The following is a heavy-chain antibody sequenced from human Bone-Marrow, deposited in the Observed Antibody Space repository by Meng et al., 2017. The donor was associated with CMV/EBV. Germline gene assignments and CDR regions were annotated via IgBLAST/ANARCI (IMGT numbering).Heavy chain of an antibody. CDR2: INPNSGGT. V-gene: IGHV1-2*02. Sequence: ASVKVSCKASGYTFTGYYMHWVRQAPGQGLEWMGWINPNSGGTNYAQKFQGRVTMTRDTSISTAYMELSRLRSDDTAVHYCARALIVVVPAAMGYWGQGTLVTVSS. CDR1: GYTFTGYY. D-gene: IGHD2-2*01. J-gene: IGHJ4*02. CDR3: ARALIVVVPAAMGY.